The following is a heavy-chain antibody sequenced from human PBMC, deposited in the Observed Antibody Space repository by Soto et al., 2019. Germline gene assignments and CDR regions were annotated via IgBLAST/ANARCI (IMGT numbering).Heavy chain of an antibody. CDR1: GFSLTTSGVG. D-gene: IGHD5-12*01. J-gene: IGHJ3*01. V-gene: IGHV2-5*01. Sequence: QITLKESGPTLVKPTQTLTLPCTFSGFSLTTSGVGVGWIRQPPGKALEWLALIYWNDDKRYSPSLKSRLTITKDTSKNQVVLTLTNVDPVDTATYYCAHRQSLIVTTIVAFHFWGQGTMVTVSS. CDR2: IYWNDDK. CDR3: AHRQSLIVTTIVAFHF.